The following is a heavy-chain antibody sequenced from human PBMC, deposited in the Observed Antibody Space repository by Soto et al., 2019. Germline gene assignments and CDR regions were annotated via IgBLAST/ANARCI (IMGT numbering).Heavy chain of an antibody. J-gene: IGHJ4*02. D-gene: IGHD3-9*01. CDR2: IKSKTDGGTT. Sequence: GGSLRLSCAASGFTFSNAWMSWVRQAPGKGLEWVGRIKSKTDGGTTDYAAPVKGRFTISRDDSKNTLYLQMNSLKTEDTAVYYCPTVPSGDILTGYHVYLGQGTLVPVSS. CDR3: PTVPSGDILTGYHVY. V-gene: IGHV3-15*01. CDR1: GFTFSNAW.